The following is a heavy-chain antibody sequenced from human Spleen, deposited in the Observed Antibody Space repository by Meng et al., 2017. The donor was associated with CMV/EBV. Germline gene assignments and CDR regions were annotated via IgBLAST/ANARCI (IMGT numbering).Heavy chain of an antibody. CDR3: AKAGGRESYFFAMDV. CDR2: LTGDGLNT. CDR1: GVIFRSYA. J-gene: IGHJ6*02. D-gene: IGHD3-10*01. V-gene: IGHV3-23*01. Sequence: GGSLRLSCAASGVIFRSYAMSWVRQAPGKGLEWVSSLTGDGLNTYYADSMKDRFSVSRDNSKNILFLQMTSLRAEDTAVYYCAKAGGRESYFFAMDVWGQGTTVTVSS.